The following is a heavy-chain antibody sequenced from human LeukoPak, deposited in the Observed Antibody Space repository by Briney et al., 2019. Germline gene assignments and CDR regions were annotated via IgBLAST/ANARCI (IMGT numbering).Heavy chain of an antibody. J-gene: IGHJ4*02. CDR3: ARGPLYYDLSTGYPPSEMYYFDY. CDR1: GGTFSSYA. D-gene: IGHD3-9*01. V-gene: IGHV1-69*05. CDR2: IIPIFATQ. Sequence: ASVKVSCKASGGTFSSYAVSWVRQAPGQGLEWIGGIIPIFATQDYAQKFRGRVSITTDESTSTAYMELSSLRSEDTALYYCARGPLYYDLSTGYPPSEMYYFDYWGQGTLVTVSS.